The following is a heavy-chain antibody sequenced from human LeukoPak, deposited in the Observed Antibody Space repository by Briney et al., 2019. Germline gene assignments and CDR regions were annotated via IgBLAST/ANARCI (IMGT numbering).Heavy chain of an antibody. D-gene: IGHD6-6*01. Sequence: SETLSLTCAVYGGSFSGYYWSWIRQPPGKGLEWIGEINHSGSTNYNPSLKSRVTISVDTSKNQFSLKLSSVTAADTAVYYCARGEYSSSTRGPYYYGIDVWGQGTTVTVSS. V-gene: IGHV4-34*01. J-gene: IGHJ6*02. CDR2: INHSGST. CDR3: ARGEYSSSTRGPYYYGIDV. CDR1: GGSFSGYY.